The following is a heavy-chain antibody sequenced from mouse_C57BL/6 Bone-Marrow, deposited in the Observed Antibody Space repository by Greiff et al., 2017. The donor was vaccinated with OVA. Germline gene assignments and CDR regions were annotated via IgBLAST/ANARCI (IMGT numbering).Heavy chain of an antibody. Sequence: EVMLVESGEGLVKPGGSLKLSCAASGFTFSSYAMSWVRQTPEKRLEWVAYISSGGDYIYYADTVKGRFTISRDNARNTLYLQMSSLKSEDTAMYYCTRVATVADYYAMDDWGQGTSVTVSS. V-gene: IGHV5-9-1*02. CDR3: TRVATVADYYAMDD. CDR2: ISSGGDYI. CDR1: GFTFSSYA. D-gene: IGHD1-1*01. J-gene: IGHJ4*01.